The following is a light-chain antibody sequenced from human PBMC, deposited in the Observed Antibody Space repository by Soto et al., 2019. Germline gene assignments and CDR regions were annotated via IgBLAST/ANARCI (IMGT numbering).Light chain of an antibody. CDR3: ASWDDSLSALYV. V-gene: IGLV1-47*01. J-gene: IGLJ1*01. Sequence: QLVLTQSPSASGTPGQTVTISCSGSSSNIGSHYVYWYQQLPGTAPKLLIYRNNQRPSGVPDRFSGSKSGTSASLAISGLRSEDEADYYCASWDDSLSALYVFGTGTKLTVL. CDR1: SSNIGSHY. CDR2: RNN.